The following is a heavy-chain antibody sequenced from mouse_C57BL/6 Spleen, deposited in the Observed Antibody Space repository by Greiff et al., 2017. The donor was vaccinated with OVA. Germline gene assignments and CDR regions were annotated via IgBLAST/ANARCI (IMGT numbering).Heavy chain of an antibody. CDR1: GFTFSSYG. J-gene: IGHJ2*01. CDR3: SRQMADGYYFAY. Sequence: EVQGVESGGDLVKPGGSLKLSCAASGFTFSSYGMSWVRQTPDKRLEWVATISSGGSYTYYPDSVKGRFTISRDNAKNTLYLQMSSLQSADSALYYCSRQMADGYYFAYWGQGTTLTVSS. V-gene: IGHV5-6*01. CDR2: ISSGGSYT. D-gene: IGHD2-3*01.